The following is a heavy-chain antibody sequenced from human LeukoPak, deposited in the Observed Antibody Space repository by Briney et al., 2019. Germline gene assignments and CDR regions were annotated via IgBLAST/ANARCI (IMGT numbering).Heavy chain of an antibody. V-gene: IGHV3-30*02. CDR2: IRYDGSNK. D-gene: IGHD5-12*01. CDR3: AKDAGIYNYYYYYMDV. J-gene: IGHJ6*03. Sequence: GGSLRLSCAASGFTFSSYGMHWVRQAPGKGLEWVAFIRYDGSNKYYADSVKGRFAISRDNSKNTLYLQMNSLRAEDTAVYYCAKDAGIYNYYYYYMDVWGKGTTVTISS. CDR1: GFTFSSYG.